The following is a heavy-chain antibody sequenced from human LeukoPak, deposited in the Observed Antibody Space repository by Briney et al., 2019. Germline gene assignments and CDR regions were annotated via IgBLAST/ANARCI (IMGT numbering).Heavy chain of an antibody. J-gene: IGHJ4*02. CDR2: ISSDSSTI. CDR3: ATWFGELSWGFFDY. D-gene: IGHD3-10*01. V-gene: IGHV3-48*02. Sequence: GGSLRLSCAASGCTFSDYSMNWVRQAPGKGLEWVSYISSDSSTIYYADSVKGRFTISRDNAKNSLYLQMNSLRDEDTAVYYCATWFGELSWGFFDYWGQGTLVTVSS. CDR1: GCTFSDYS.